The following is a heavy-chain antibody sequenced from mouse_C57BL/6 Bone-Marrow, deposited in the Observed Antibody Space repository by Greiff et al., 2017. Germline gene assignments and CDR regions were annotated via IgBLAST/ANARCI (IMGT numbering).Heavy chain of an antibody. CDR1: GFTLSSYG. CDR2: ISSGGSYT. Sequence: EVKLMESGGDLVKPGGSLKLSCAASGFTLSSYGMSWVRQTPDKRLEWVATISSGGSYTYYPDSVKGRFTISRDNAKNTLYLQMSSLKSEDTAMYYCARQGVYYGMDYWGQGTSVTVSS. CDR3: ARQGVYYGMDY. J-gene: IGHJ4*01. V-gene: IGHV5-6*01.